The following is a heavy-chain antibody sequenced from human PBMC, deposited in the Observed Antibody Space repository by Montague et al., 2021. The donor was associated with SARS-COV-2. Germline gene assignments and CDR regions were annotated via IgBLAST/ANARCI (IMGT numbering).Heavy chain of an antibody. CDR3: ARVPLVGPTAGTSDY. CDR2: IHHSGGT. J-gene: IGHJ4*02. D-gene: IGHD1-1*01. CDR1: GDSIDSGDW. V-gene: IGHV4-4*02. Sequence: SETLSLTCTVSGDSIDSGDWWSWVRQAPGRGLEFIGEIHHSGGTNYNPSLRSRVTMSVDESKNQFSLSLSSVTAADTAVYYCARVPLVGPTAGTSDYWGLGTLVAVSS.